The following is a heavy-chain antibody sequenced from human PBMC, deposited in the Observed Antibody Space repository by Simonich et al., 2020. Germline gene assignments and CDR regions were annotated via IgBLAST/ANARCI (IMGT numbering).Heavy chain of an antibody. Sequence: QVQLQQWGAGLLKPSETLSLTCAVYGGSFRGYYWGRIRQPPGKGLEWIGEINHSGSTNYNPSLKSRVTISVGTSKNQFSLKLSSVTAADTAVYYCARGKGWKNAFDIWGQGTMVTVSS. CDR3: ARGKGWKNAFDI. CDR2: INHSGST. CDR1: GGSFRGYY. J-gene: IGHJ3*02. V-gene: IGHV4-34*01. D-gene: IGHD1-1*01.